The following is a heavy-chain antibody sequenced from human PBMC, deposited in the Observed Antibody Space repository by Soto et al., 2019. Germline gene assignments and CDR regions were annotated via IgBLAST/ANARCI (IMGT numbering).Heavy chain of an antibody. CDR1: GFTVSNNH. Sequence: VQLVESGGGLIQPGGSLRLSCAASGFTVSNNHMTWVRQAAGKGLELVSFVHGGGSTSYADSVKGRFTISRDNSKNTLYLQMDSLRAEDTAIYYCAGRLTTAARLDYWGRGTLGTVSS. CDR3: AGRLTTAARLDY. CDR2: VHGGGST. V-gene: IGHV3-53*01. D-gene: IGHD3-16*01. J-gene: IGHJ4*02.